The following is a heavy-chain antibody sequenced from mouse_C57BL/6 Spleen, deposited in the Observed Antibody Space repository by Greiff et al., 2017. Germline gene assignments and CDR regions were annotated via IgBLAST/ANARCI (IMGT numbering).Heavy chain of an antibody. CDR1: GYTFTSYW. J-gene: IGHJ4*01. D-gene: IGHD2-2*01. CDR2: INPSNGGT. Sequence: QVQLKQPGTELVKPGASVKLSCKASGYTFTSYWMHWVKQRPGQGLEWIGNINPSNGGTNYNEKFKSKATLTVDKSSSTAYMQLSSLTSEDSAVYYCARWLPDYYAMDYWGQGTSVTVSS. V-gene: IGHV1-53*01. CDR3: ARWLPDYYAMDY.